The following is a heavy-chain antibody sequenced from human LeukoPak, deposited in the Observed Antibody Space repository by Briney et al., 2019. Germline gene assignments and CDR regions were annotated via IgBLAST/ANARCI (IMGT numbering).Heavy chain of an antibody. CDR2: ISGSGGST. Sequence: GGSLRLSCAASGFTFSSYAMSWVRQAPGKVLEWVSAISGSGGSTYYADSVKGRFTISRDNSKNTLYLQMHSLRAEDTAVYYCAKDLPYYYGSGKSWGQGTLVTVSS. J-gene: IGHJ5*02. D-gene: IGHD3-10*01. CDR3: AKDLPYYYGSGKS. CDR1: GFTFSSYA. V-gene: IGHV3-23*01.